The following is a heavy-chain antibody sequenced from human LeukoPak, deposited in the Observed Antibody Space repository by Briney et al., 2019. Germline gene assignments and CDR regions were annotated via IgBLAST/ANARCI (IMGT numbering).Heavy chain of an antibody. CDR2: INPNSGGT. CDR1: GYTFTGYY. J-gene: IGHJ4*02. CDR3: ARDGSPSYGDPNYFDY. V-gene: IGHV1-2*02. D-gene: IGHD4-17*01. Sequence: ASVKVSCKASGYTFTGYYMHWVRQAPGQWLEWMGWINPNSGGTNYAQKFQGRVTMTRDTSISTAYMELSRLRSDDTAVYYCARDGSPSYGDPNYFDYWGQGTLVTVFS.